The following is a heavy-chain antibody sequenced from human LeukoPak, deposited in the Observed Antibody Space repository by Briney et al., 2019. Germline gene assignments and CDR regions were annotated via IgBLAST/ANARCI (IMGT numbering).Heavy chain of an antibody. V-gene: IGHV1-69*05. Sequence: ASVKVSCKASGGTFSSYAISWVRQAPGQGLEWMGGIIPIFGTANYAQKFQGRVTMTRDTSISTAYMELHRLRSDDTAVYFCARNLPHYYDSSGYIFRTDAFDIWGQGTLVTVSS. CDR3: ARNLPHYYDSSGYIFRTDAFDI. J-gene: IGHJ3*02. D-gene: IGHD3-22*01. CDR2: IIPIFGTA. CDR1: GGTFSSYA.